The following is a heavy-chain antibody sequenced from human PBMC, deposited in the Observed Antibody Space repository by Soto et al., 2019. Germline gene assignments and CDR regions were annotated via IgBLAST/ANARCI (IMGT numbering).Heavy chain of an antibody. D-gene: IGHD2-15*01. J-gene: IGHJ4*02. CDR1: GFTFSASA. Sequence: GGSLSLSCAASGFTFSASAMHWVRQASGKGLEWVGRIRSKASSYATAYAASVKGRFTISRDDSKNTAYLQMNSLTTEDTAVYYCTRVETAPFDYWAQGILVTVSS. CDR3: TRVETAPFDY. CDR2: IRSKASSYAT. V-gene: IGHV3-73*01.